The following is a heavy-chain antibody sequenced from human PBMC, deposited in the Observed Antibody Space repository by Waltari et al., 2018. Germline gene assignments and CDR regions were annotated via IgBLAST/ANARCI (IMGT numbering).Heavy chain of an antibody. J-gene: IGHJ4*02. D-gene: IGHD4-17*01. Sequence: EVQLVQSGAEVKKPGESLKISCKGSGYSFTSYGNGRVSQLPGKGLEWMGIIHPGDSDKIYSPSFQGQVTISADKSINTAYLQWSSLKASDTAMYYCARRVGASDYGDPYYFDYWGQGTLVTVSS. CDR2: IHPGDSDK. CDR1: GYSFTSYG. CDR3: ARRVGASDYGDPYYFDY. V-gene: IGHV5-51*01.